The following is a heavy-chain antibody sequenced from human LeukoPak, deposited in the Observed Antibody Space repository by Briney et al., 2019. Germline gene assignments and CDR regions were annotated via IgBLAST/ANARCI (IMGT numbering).Heavy chain of an antibody. CDR2: INPYSGAS. CDR3: ATASVTRMRDP. J-gene: IGHJ5*02. CDR1: GYDFSYLY. V-gene: IGHV1-2*02. Sequence: GASVKVSCKASGYDFSYLYFHWVRQAPGQGLEWMGWINPYSGASFYAQKFQGRVTMETSSSTVYMELSRLRSDDTAVYFCATASVTRMRDPWGQGTLVTVSS.